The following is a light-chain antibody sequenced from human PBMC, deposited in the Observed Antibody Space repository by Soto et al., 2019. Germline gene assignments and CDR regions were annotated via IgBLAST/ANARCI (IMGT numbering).Light chain of an antibody. V-gene: IGKV1-27*01. CDR3: QRNYTAPWT. CDR2: SAF. CDR1: QGISSY. J-gene: IGKJ1*01. Sequence: DIQLTQSPSSLSASVRDRVTITCRVSQGISSYLNWYRLKSGTVPKVLIYSAFNLQSGVPSRFSGSGSGTDFTLTISRLQHEDVETYYGQRNYTAPWTLGQGTKVDIK.